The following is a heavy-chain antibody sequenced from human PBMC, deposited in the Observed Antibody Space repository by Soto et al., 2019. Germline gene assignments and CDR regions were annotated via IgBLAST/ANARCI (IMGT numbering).Heavy chain of an antibody. Sequence: PSETLSLTCTVSGRPITGDYWGWIRQPPGKALEYIGHIYYTGSTRYNPSLTSRVTISVDTSKNQFSLKLSSVTAADTAVFYCARHRARNWFDPWGQGTLVTVSS. CDR1: GRPITGDY. CDR3: ARHRARNWFDP. V-gene: IGHV4-59*08. J-gene: IGHJ5*02. CDR2: IYYTGST. D-gene: IGHD6-6*01.